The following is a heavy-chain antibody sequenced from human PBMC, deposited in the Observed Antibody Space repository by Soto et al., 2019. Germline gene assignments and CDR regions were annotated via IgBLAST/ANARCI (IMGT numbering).Heavy chain of an antibody. V-gene: IGHV3-74*01. Sequence: EVQLVESGGGLVQPGGSLRLSCVASGFTFSSYWMHWVRQAPGKGLVWVSSISNDGSSTSYADPVKGRFTISIDNAKNTLYLQMNGLRAEDTAVYYCARLPNKSPQNWGQGTLVIVSP. CDR3: ARLPNKSPQN. CDR1: GFTFSSYW. J-gene: IGHJ1*01. CDR2: ISNDGSST.